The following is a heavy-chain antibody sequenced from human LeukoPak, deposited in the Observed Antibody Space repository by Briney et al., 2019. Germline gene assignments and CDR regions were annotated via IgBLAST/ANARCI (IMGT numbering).Heavy chain of an antibody. D-gene: IGHD1-26*01. J-gene: IGHJ4*02. CDR3: AKDLGWELPAEAY. CDR2: IYGSGVSI. CDR1: GFTFEKYV. V-gene: IGHV3-23*01. Sequence: PGGSLRLSCVASGFTFEKYVMNWVRQAPGKGLEWLATIYGSGVSISYADSVKGRFTISRDNSNNTLYLQMHSLRAEDTAMYFCAKDLGWELPAEAYWGQGILVTVSS.